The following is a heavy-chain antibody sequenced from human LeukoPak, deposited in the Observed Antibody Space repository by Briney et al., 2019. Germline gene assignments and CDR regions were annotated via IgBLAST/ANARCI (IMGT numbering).Heavy chain of an antibody. CDR2: ISSSSSYI. D-gene: IGHD4-17*01. J-gene: IGHJ4*02. CDR3: ARDSTLTTVAY. V-gene: IGHV3-21*01. CDR1: GLTFNRYS. Sequence: PGGSLRLSCAASGLTFNRYSMNWVRQAPGKGLEWISSISSSSSYIYYADSVKGRFTISRDNAKNSLYLQMNSLRAEDTAVYYCARDSTLTTVAYWGQGTLVTVSS.